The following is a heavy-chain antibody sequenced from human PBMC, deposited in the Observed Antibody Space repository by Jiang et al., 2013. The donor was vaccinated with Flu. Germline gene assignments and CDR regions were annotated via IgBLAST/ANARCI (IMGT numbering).Heavy chain of an antibody. CDR3: ARDSGQWLLNNWFDP. V-gene: IGHV3-21*01. CDR2: YI. J-gene: IGHJ5*02. D-gene: IGHD6-19*01. Sequence: YIYYADSVKGRFTISRDNAKNSLYLQMNSLRAEDTAVYYCARDSGQWLLNNWFDPWGQGTWSPSPQ.